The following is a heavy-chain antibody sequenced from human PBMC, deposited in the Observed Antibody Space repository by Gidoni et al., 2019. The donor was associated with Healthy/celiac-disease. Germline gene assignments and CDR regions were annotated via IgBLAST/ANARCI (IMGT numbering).Heavy chain of an antibody. V-gene: IGHV3-53*01. Sequence: EVQLVESGGGLIQPGGSLRLSCAASGFTVRSNYMSWVRQAPGKGLEWVSVIYSGGSTYYADSVKGRFTISRDNSKNTLYLQMNSLRAEDTAVYYCARSMAGYCSSTSCYFDDAFDIWGQGTMVTVSS. CDR1: GFTVRSNY. CDR2: IYSGGST. J-gene: IGHJ3*02. D-gene: IGHD2-2*01. CDR3: ARSMAGYCSSTSCYFDDAFDI.